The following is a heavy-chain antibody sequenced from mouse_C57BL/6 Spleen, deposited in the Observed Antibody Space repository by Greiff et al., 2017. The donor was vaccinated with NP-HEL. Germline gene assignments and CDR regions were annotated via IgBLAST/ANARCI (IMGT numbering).Heavy chain of an antibody. V-gene: IGHV1-22*01. CDR1: GYTFTDYN. Sequence: EVKLVESGPELVKPGASVKMSCKASGYTFTDYNMHWVKQSHGKSLEWIGYINPNNGGTSYNQKFKGKATLTVNKSSSTSYMELRSLTSEDTAVYYCASGINYYGSSYDNYFDYWGQGTTLTVSS. CDR2: INPNNGGT. D-gene: IGHD1-1*01. CDR3: ASGINYYGSSYDNYFDY. J-gene: IGHJ2*01.